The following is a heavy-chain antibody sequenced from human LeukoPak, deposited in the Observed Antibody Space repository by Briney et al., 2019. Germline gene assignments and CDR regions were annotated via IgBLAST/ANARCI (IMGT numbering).Heavy chain of an antibody. Sequence: GGSLRLSCAASGFTFSSYWMHWVRQAPGKGLVWVSRINSDGSSITYADSVKGRFTISRDNAKNTLYLQMNSLRVEDTAVYYCAREGRVSGYDSDCWGQGTLVTVSS. D-gene: IGHD5-12*01. J-gene: IGHJ4*02. CDR2: INSDGSSI. CDR1: GFTFSSYW. V-gene: IGHV3-74*03. CDR3: AREGRVSGYDSDC.